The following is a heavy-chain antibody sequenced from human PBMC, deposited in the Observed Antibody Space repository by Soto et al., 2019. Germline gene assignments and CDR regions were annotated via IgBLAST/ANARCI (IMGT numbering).Heavy chain of an antibody. CDR2: TSYDGSNN. J-gene: IGHJ4*02. CDR3: ARWGTTGGLDV. D-gene: IGHD3-16*01. V-gene: IGHV3-33*05. Sequence: QVQLVESGGGVVQPGTSLRLSCVGSGFTFRSYVIHWVRQAPGKGLEWVALTSYDGSNNFYGDSVKGRFTSSRVNSRNTVELQMDSLRLEDTALYYCARWGTTGGLDVWGQGTLVSVSS. CDR1: GFTFRSYV.